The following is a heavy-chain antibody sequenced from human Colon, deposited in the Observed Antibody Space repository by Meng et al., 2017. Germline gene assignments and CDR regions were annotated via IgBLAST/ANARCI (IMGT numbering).Heavy chain of an antibody. CDR2: ISGSGSTI. V-gene: IGHV3-11*04. D-gene: IGHD3-16*01. CDR3: ARVQSSWGLDF. J-gene: IGHJ4*02. CDR1: GFTFSDFF. Sequence: VQVVGCGGGLVKPGGSLRLSCSAAGFTFSDFFMGWIRQAPGKVLEWVSSISGSGSTIYYADSVKGRFTISRDNAKNSLYLQMNSLRAEDTAVYYCARVQSSWGLDFWGQGTLVTVSS.